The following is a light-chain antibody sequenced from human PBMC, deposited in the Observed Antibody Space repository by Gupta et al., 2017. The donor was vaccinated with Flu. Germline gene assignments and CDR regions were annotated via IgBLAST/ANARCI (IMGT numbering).Light chain of an antibody. Sequence: TPGEPASISCRSSQSLLHSNGYNYLDWYLQKPGQSPQLLIYLGSNRASGVPDRFSGSGSGTDFTLKISRVEAEDVGVYYCMQALQTPFTFGPGTKVDIK. CDR2: LGS. V-gene: IGKV2-28*01. J-gene: IGKJ3*01. CDR1: QSLLHSNGYNY. CDR3: MQALQTPFT.